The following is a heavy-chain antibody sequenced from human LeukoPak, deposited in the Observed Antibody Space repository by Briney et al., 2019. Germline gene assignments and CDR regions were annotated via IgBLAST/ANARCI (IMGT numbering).Heavy chain of an antibody. CDR1: GGSFSGYY. CDR2: INHSGST. J-gene: IGHJ4*02. D-gene: IGHD6-13*01. CDR3: ARDSSSWYSHDY. Sequence: SETLSLTCAVYGGSFSGYYWSWIRQPPGKGLEWIGEINHSGSTNYNPSLKSRVTISVDTSKNQFSLKLSSVTAADTAVYYCARDSSSWYSHDYWGQGTLVTVSS. V-gene: IGHV4-34*01.